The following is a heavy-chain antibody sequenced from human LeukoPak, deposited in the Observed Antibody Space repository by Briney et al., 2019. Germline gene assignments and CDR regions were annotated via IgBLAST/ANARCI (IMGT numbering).Heavy chain of an antibody. Sequence: SETLSLTCTVSGYSISSSYYWGWIRQPPGKGLEWIGSIYHSGSTYYNPSLKSRVTISVDTSKNQFSLKLSSVTAADTAVYYCARVDSNYVFDDYWGQGTLVTVSS. D-gene: IGHD4-11*01. V-gene: IGHV4-38-2*02. CDR2: IYHSGST. CDR1: GYSISSSYY. J-gene: IGHJ4*02. CDR3: ARVDSNYVFDDY.